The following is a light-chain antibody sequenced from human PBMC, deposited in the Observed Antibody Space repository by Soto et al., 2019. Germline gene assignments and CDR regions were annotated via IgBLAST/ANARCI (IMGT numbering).Light chain of an antibody. CDR3: QQYDNLPLT. CDR1: QDISNY. V-gene: IGKV1-33*01. Sequence: DIQMTQSPSSLSASVGDRVTITCQASQDISNYLNWYQQKRGKAPKLLIYDASNFATGVPSRFSGSGSGTDFTFTISSLQPEDIATYYCQQYDNLPLTFGGGTKVEIK. J-gene: IGKJ4*01. CDR2: DAS.